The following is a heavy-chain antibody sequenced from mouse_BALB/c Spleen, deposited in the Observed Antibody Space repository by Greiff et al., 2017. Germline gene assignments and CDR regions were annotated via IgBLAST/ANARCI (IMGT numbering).Heavy chain of an antibody. CDR1: GFTFSSYA. Sequence: EVQLQESGGGLVKPGGSLKLSCAASGFTFSSYAMSWVRQTPEKRLEWVATISSGGSYTYYPDSVKGRFTISRDNAKNTLYLQMSSLRSEDTAMYYCAKYGNSFAYWGQGTLVTVSA. CDR3: AKYGNSFAY. D-gene: IGHD2-10*02. CDR2: ISSGGSYT. V-gene: IGHV5-9-3*01. J-gene: IGHJ3*01.